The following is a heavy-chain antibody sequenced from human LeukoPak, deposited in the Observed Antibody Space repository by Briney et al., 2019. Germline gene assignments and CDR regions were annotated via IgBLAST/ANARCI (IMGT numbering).Heavy chain of an antibody. Sequence: PGGSLRLSCAASGFTISNYSMRWVRQAPGKGLEWVSGISDSGRSTYYADSVKGRFTISRDNSKNTLYLQMNSLTAADTAVYYCAKHGGAYADSKTDYWGQGTLVAVSS. CDR3: AKHGGAYADSKTDY. CDR1: GFTISNYS. CDR2: ISDSGRST. D-gene: IGHD4-17*01. V-gene: IGHV3-23*01. J-gene: IGHJ4*02.